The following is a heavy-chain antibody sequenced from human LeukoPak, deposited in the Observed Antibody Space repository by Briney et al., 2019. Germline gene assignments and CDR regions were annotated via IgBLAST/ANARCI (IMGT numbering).Heavy chain of an antibody. Sequence: PSETLSLTCTVSGGSISSYYWSWIRQPPGKGLEWLGYIYYSGSTNYNPSPKSRVTISVDTSKNQFSLKLSSVTAADTAVYYCARGNSSGWYYFDYWGQGTLVTVSS. CDR1: GGSISSYY. D-gene: IGHD6-19*01. CDR3: ARGNSSGWYYFDY. V-gene: IGHV4-59*01. J-gene: IGHJ4*02. CDR2: IYYSGST.